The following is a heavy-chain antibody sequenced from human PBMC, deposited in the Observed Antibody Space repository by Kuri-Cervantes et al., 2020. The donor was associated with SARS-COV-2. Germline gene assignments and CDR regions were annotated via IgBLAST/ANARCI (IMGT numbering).Heavy chain of an antibody. CDR1: GGSISSGGYY. CDR3: ARIVGNDAFDI. V-gene: IGHV4-61*02. D-gene: IGHD2-21*01. CDR2: IYTSGST. J-gene: IGHJ3*02. Sequence: LRLSCTVSGGSISSGGYYWSWIRQPPGKGLEWIGRIYTSGSTNYNPSLKSRVTISVDTSKNQFSLKLSPVTAADTAVYYCARIVGNDAFDIWGQGTMVTVSS.